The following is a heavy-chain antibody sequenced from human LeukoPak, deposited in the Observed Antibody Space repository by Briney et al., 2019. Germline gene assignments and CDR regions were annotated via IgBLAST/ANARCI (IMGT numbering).Heavy chain of an antibody. D-gene: IGHD4-17*01. Sequence: PSETLSLTCTVSACSISSYYWSWLRQPPAGELVWLVYIYYSGSTNYNPSLKSRVTISVDTSKNQFYLKLSSVTAADTAVYYCAREPLYGDYVLDGSYYYGMDVWGQGTTVTVSS. CDR3: AREPLYGDYVLDGSYYYGMDV. CDR2: IYYSGST. CDR1: ACSISSYY. J-gene: IGHJ6*02. V-gene: IGHV4-59*01.